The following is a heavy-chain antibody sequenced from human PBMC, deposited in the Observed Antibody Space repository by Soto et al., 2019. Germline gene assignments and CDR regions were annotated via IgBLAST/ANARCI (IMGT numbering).Heavy chain of an antibody. V-gene: IGHV4-30-4*07. D-gene: IGHD5-12*01. J-gene: IGHJ4*02. CDR1: GAYVSSAGYS. Sequence: SETLSLTCSVSGAYVSSAGYSWSWIRQPPGKGLEWIGYVYQSGRTYGSVTTSYNPSLKSRVTISVDRSTNQFSLKLISVTAADTAVYFCARGQSIVAAIDYFDYWGQGSLVTVSS. CDR2: VYQSGRT. CDR3: ARGQSIVAAIDYFDY.